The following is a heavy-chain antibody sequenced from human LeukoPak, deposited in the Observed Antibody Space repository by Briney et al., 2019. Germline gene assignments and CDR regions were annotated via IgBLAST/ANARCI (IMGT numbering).Heavy chain of an antibody. D-gene: IGHD3-9*01. V-gene: IGHV1-18*01. CDR1: GYTFTSYG. CDR2: ISAYNGNT. CDR3: ARSKYYDILTGYYYFDY. Sequence: ASVKFSCKASGYTFTSYGISWVRQAPGQGLEWMGWISAYNGNTNYAQKLQGRVTMTTDTSTSTAYMELRSLRSDDTAVYYCARSKYYDILTGYYYFDYRGQGTLVTVSS. J-gene: IGHJ4*02.